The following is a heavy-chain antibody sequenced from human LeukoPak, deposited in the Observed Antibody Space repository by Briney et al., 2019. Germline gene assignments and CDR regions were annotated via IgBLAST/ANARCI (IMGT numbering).Heavy chain of an antibody. D-gene: IGHD6-6*01. CDR3: ARAGYSSSSSYFDY. V-gene: IGHV1-69*05. CDR2: IIPIFGTA. J-gene: IGHJ4*02. CDR1: GGTFSSYA. Sequence: ASVKVSCKASGGTFSSYAISWVRQAPGQGLEWMGRIIPIFGTANYAQKFQGRVTITTDESTSTAYMELSSPRSEDTAVYYCARAGYSSSSSYFDYWGQGTLVTVSS.